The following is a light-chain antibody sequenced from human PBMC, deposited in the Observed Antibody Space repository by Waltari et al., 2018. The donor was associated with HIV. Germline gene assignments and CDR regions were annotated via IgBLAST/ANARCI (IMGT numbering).Light chain of an antibody. CDR2: NNN. J-gene: IGLJ3*02. Sequence: QSVLTQPPSASGTPGPRVIIPCSGGRSNIGSNTVNWYQQLPGTAPKLLMYNNNQRPSGVPDRVSGSKSGTSASLAISGLQSEDEADYYCATWDDSLNGWVFGGGTKLTVL. CDR1: RSNIGSNT. CDR3: ATWDDSLNGWV. V-gene: IGLV1-44*01.